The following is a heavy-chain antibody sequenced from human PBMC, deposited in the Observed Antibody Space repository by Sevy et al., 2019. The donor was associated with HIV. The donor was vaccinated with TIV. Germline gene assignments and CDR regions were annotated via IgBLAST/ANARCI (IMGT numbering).Heavy chain of an antibody. D-gene: IGHD1-7*01. V-gene: IGHV3-7*01. CDR3: ALDDGNYYFHY. Sequence: GGSLRLSCAASGFTFSKYWMGWVRQAPGKGLEWVANIKQDAGQIYYVDSVKGRFTISRDNAKNSLYLQMNSLRAEDTAVYFCALDDGNYYFHYWGQGTLVTVSS. CDR1: GFTFSKYW. J-gene: IGHJ4*02. CDR2: IKQDAGQI.